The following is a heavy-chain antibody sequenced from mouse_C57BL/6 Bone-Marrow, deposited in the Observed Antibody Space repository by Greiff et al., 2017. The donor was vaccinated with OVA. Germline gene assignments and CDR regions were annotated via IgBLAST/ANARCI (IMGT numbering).Heavy chain of an antibody. CDR1: GFNIKDDY. Sequence: EVQLQQSGAELVRPGASVKLSCTASGFNIKDDYMHWVKQRPEQGLEWIGWIDPENGDTEYASKFQGTATITADTSSNTAYLQLSSLTSEDTAVYYCTTGGDGYAMDYGGQGTSVTVSS. CDR2: IDPENGDT. V-gene: IGHV14-4*01. J-gene: IGHJ4*01. CDR3: TTGGDGYAMDY.